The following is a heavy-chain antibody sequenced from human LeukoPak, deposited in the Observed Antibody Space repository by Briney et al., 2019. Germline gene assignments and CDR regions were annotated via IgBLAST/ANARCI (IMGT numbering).Heavy chain of an antibody. D-gene: IGHD1-26*01. J-gene: IGHJ5*02. Sequence: SETLSLTCTVSDGSISTYYWSWIRQPAGKGLEWIGRIYTTGSTNYNPSLKSRVTMSVDTSKNQFSLKLSSVTAADTAVYYCARGGLPRENWFDPWGQGTLVAVSS. CDR2: IYTTGST. V-gene: IGHV4-4*07. CDR1: DGSISTYY. CDR3: ARGGLPRENWFDP.